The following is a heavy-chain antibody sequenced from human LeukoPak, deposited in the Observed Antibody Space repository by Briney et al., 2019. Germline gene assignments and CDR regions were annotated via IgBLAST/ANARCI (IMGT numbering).Heavy chain of an antibody. CDR3: ARGGGSGYEPVDY. Sequence: PSQTLSLTCTVSGGSISSGSYYWSWIRQPAGKGLEWIGRIYTSGSTNYNPSLKSRVTISVDTSKNQFSLKLSSVTAADTAVYYCARGGGSGYEPVDYWGQGTLVTVSS. V-gene: IGHV4-61*02. J-gene: IGHJ4*02. CDR1: GGSISSGSYY. D-gene: IGHD5-12*01. CDR2: IYTSGST.